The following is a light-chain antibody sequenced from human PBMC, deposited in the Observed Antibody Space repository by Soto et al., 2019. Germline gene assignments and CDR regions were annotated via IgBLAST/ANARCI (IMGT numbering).Light chain of an antibody. Sequence: QPVLTQSPSASASLGASLKLTCTLSSGHSSYAIAWHQQQPEKGPRYLMKLNSDGSHSKGDGIPDRFSGSSSGAERYLTISSLQSEDEADYYCQTWGSGIRVVFGGGTKLTVL. CDR2: LNSDGSH. V-gene: IGLV4-69*01. J-gene: IGLJ2*01. CDR3: QTWGSGIRVV. CDR1: SGHSSYA.